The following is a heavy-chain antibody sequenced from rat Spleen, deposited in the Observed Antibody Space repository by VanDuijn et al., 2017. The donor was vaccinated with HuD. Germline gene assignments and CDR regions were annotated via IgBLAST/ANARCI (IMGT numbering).Heavy chain of an antibody. V-gene: IGHV5-25*01. Sequence: EVQLVESGGGLVQPGRSMKLSCAALGFTFSNYYMAWVRQAPTKGLEWVASISTGGGSTYYRDSVKGRFTVSRDNAKSTLYLQMDSLRSEDTATYYCARSGDYFDYWGQGVMVTVSS. CDR2: ISTGGGST. CDR1: GFTFSNYY. CDR3: ARSGDYFDY. D-gene: IGHD4-3*01. J-gene: IGHJ2*01.